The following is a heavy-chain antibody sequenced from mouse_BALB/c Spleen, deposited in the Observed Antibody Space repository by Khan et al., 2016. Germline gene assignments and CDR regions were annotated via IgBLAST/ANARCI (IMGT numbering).Heavy chain of an antibody. J-gene: IGHJ2*01. Sequence: QIQLVQSGPELKKPGETVKISCKASGYTFTNYGMNWVKQAPGKGLKWMGWINTYTGEPTYADDFKGRFAFSLETSASTAYLQINNLKNEDTAIYYCARYGSSYYFDYWGQGTTLTVSS. V-gene: IGHV9-3-1*01. CDR3: ARYGSSYYFDY. CDR2: INTYTGEP. CDR1: GYTFTNYG. D-gene: IGHD1-1*01.